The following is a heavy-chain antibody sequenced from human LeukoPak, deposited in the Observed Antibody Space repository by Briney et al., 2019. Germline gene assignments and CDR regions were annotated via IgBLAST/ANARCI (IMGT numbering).Heavy chain of an antibody. D-gene: IGHD3-16*02. V-gene: IGHV4-34*01. J-gene: IGHJ4*02. Sequence: SETLSLTCAVYGGSFSGYYWSWIRQPPGKGLEWIGEINHSGSTNYNPSLKSRVTISVDTSKNQFSLKLSSVTAADTAVYYCARGPYDYVRGSYRSFDYWGQGTLVTVSS. CDR1: GGSFSGYY. CDR2: INHSGST. CDR3: ARGPYDYVRGSYRSFDY.